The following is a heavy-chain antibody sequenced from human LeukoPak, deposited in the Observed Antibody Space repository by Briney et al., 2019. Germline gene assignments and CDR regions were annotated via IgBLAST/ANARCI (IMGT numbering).Heavy chain of an antibody. J-gene: IGHJ1*01. CDR1: GGSISSSSYY. CDR3: ARTTNRYRGYRPFQH. V-gene: IGHV4-39*07. D-gene: IGHD3-22*01. Sequence: SETLSLTCTVSGGSISSSSYYWGWIRQPPGKGLEWIGEINHSGSTNYNPSLKSRVTISVDTSKNQFSLKLSSMTATDTAVYYCARTTNRYRGYRPFQHWGQGTLVTVSS. CDR2: INHSGST.